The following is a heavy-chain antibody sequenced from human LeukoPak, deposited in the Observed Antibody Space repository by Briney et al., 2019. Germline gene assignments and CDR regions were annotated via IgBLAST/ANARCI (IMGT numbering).Heavy chain of an antibody. CDR1: GFTFSNYA. D-gene: IGHD1-26*01. CDR3: AKGRGPRSGILNISDAFAI. CDR2: INGSGDNT. Sequence: GGSLSLSCTASGFTFSNYAMSWVRQAPGKGLEWVSGINGSGDNTYYADSVKGRISISRDTSKNTLDLEMSSLRAEDTAIYYCAKGRGPRSGILNISDAFAIWGQRWTATVSS. J-gene: IGHJ3*02. V-gene: IGHV3-23*01.